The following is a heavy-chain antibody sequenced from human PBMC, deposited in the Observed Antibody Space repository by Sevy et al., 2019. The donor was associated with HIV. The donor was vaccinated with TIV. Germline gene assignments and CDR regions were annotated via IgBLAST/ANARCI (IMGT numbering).Heavy chain of an antibody. V-gene: IGHV7-4-1*02. J-gene: IGHJ4*02. D-gene: IGHD3-22*01. CDR3: ARDLYYDSSAYSDY. Sequence: ASAKVSCKASGYTFSSYAMNWVRQAPGQGLEWMGWINTNTGNPTYAQGFTGRFVFSLDTSVSTAYLQISSLKAEDTAVYYCARDLYYDSSAYSDYWGQGTLVTVSS. CDR2: INTNTGNP. CDR1: GYTFSSYA.